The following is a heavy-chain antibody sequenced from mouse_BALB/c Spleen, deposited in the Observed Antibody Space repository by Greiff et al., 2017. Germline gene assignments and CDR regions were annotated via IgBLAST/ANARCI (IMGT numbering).Heavy chain of an antibody. Sequence: VQLQQSGAELVKPGASVKLSCTASGFNIKDTYMHWVKQRPEQGLEWIGRIDPANGNTKYDPKFQGKASITADTSSNTAYLQLSSLTSEDTAVYYCARYYYYGYAMDYWGQGTSVTVSS. J-gene: IGHJ4*01. D-gene: IGHD1-1*01. V-gene: IGHV14-3*02. CDR1: GFNIKDTY. CDR3: ARYYYYGYAMDY. CDR2: IDPANGNT.